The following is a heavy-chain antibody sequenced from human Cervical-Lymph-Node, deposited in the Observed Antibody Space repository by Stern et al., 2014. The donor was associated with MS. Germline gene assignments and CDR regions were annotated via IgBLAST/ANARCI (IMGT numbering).Heavy chain of an antibody. Sequence: QVQLGQSGPGLVKPSQTLLITCAISGDSVSSNRATWSWIRQSPSRGFEWLGSTSHRSRWYYDYAISVKSRVTISPDTSNNQFSLRLNSVTPEDTAVYYCARDVSSSPDAFDTWGLGTMVVVSS. D-gene: IGHD6-6*01. V-gene: IGHV6-1*01. CDR2: TSHRSRWYY. J-gene: IGHJ3*02. CDR1: GDSVSSNRAT. CDR3: ARDVSSSPDAFDT.